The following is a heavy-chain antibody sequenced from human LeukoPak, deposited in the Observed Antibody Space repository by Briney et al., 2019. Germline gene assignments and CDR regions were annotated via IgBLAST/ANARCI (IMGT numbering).Heavy chain of an antibody. Sequence: GGFLRLSCAASGFTFSSYSMNWIRQAPGKGLEWVSYISSSGSTIYYADSVKGRFTISRDNAKNSLYLQMNSLRAEDTAVYYCASQPHSLDYWGQGTLVSVSS. CDR2: ISSSGSTI. CDR1: GFTFSSYS. J-gene: IGHJ4*02. CDR3: ASQPHSLDY. V-gene: IGHV3-48*04.